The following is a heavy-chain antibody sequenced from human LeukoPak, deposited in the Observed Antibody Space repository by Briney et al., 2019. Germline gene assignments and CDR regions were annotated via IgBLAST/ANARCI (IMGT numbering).Heavy chain of an antibody. V-gene: IGHV3-30*02. J-gene: IGHJ6*03. CDR2: IRHDGSSI. Sequence: GGSLRLSCAASGFTFSNYAMHWVRQAPGKGLEWVAFIRHDGSSIYYADSVKGRFTISRDNSKNTLYLQMNSLIGEDTAVYYCAKTGFQWGQYFYYMDVWGKGTTVTVSS. D-gene: IGHD1-14*01. CDR1: GFTFSNYA. CDR3: AKTGFQWGQYFYYMDV.